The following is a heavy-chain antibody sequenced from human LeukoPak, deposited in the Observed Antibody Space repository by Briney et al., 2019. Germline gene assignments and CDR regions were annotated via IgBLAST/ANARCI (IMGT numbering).Heavy chain of an antibody. Sequence: GGSLRLSCAASGFSLGSYWMSWVRQAPGKGLEWVANIKPEGSKKYYVDSVKGRFTIARDDTEKSLYLQMNSLGAEDTAVYYCARETSELYSESWSEYFQYWGQGTLVTVSS. J-gene: IGHJ1*01. V-gene: IGHV3-7*05. CDR3: ARETSELYSESWSEYFQY. CDR1: GFSLGSYW. CDR2: IKPEGSKK. D-gene: IGHD6-13*01.